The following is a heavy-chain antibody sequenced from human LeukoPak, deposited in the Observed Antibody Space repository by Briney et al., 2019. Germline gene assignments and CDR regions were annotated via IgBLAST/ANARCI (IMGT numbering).Heavy chain of an antibody. V-gene: IGHV1-2*02. CDR3: ARDVKIVGATGKTEGY. CDR1: GYTFTGYY. J-gene: IGHJ4*02. CDR2: INPNSGGT. D-gene: IGHD1-26*01. Sequence: ASVKVSCKASGYTFTGYYMHWVRQAPGQGLEWMGWINPNSGGTNYAQKFQGRVTMTRDTSISTAYMELSRLRSDDTAVYYCARDVKIVGATGKTEGYWGQGTLVTVSS.